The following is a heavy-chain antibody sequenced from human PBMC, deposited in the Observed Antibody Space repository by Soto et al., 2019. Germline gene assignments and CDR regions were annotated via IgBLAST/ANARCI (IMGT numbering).Heavy chain of an antibody. J-gene: IGHJ5*02. D-gene: IGHD2-15*01. CDR1: GGSISSGGYS. V-gene: IGHV4-30-2*01. Sequence: SETLSLTCAVSGGSISSGGYSWSWIRQPPGKGLEWIGYIYHSGSTYYNPSLKSRVTISVDRSKNQFSLKLSSVTAADTAVYYCARGRDILYYSDWFDPWGQGTLVTVSS. CDR3: ARGRDILYYSDWFDP. CDR2: IYHSGST.